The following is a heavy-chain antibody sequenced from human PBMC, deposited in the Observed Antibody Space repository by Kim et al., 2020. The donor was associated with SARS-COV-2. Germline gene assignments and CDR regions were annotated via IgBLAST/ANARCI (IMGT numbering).Heavy chain of an antibody. CDR1: GFTFSSYE. CDR2: ISSSGSTI. Sequence: GGSLRLSCAASGFTFSSYEMNWVRQAPGKGLEWVSYISSSGSTIYYADSVKGRFTISRDNAKNSLYLQMNSLRAEDTAVYYCARVRNWIDRRAGAFDIWGQGTMVTVSS. V-gene: IGHV3-48*03. J-gene: IGHJ3*02. CDR3: ARVRNWIDRRAGAFDI. D-gene: IGHD1-20*01.